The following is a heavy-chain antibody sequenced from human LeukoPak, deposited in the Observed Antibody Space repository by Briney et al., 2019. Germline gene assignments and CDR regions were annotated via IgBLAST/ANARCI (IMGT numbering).Heavy chain of an antibody. Sequence: GGSLRLSCAASGFTFSSYAMSWVRQAPGKGLGWVSAISGSGRSTYYADSVKGRFTISRDNSKNTLYLQMNSLRAEDTAVYYCARGWIAVAGTNAFDIWGQGTMVTGSS. J-gene: IGHJ3*02. V-gene: IGHV3-23*01. CDR1: GFTFSSYA. CDR2: ISGSGRST. CDR3: ARGWIAVAGTNAFDI. D-gene: IGHD6-19*01.